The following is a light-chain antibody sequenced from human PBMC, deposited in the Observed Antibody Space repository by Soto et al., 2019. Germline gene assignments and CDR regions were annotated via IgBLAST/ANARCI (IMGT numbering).Light chain of an antibody. V-gene: IGLV1-47*01. CDR3: ATWDDSLNGFYV. Sequence: QSVLTQPPSASGTPGQGVTISCSGSTSNIGSKYVYWYQQLPGTAPKLLIYRNNQRPSGVPDRFSGSKPGTSASLAISGLRSDDEADYFCATWDDSLNGFYVFGTGTKVTVL. J-gene: IGLJ1*01. CDR2: RNN. CDR1: TSNIGSKY.